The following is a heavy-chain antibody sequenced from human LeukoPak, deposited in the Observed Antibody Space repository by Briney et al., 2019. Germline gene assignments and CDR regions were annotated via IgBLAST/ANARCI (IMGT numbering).Heavy chain of an antibody. Sequence: GGSLRLSRAASGFTFSSYAMHWVRQAPGKGLEWVAVISYDGSNKYYADSVKGRFTISRDNSKNTLYLQMNSLRAEDTAVYYCARDRAAAGTDYYYGMDVWGQGTTVTVSS. CDR1: GFTFSSYA. D-gene: IGHD6-13*01. CDR3: ARDRAAAGTDYYYGMDV. J-gene: IGHJ6*02. CDR2: ISYDGSNK. V-gene: IGHV3-30-3*01.